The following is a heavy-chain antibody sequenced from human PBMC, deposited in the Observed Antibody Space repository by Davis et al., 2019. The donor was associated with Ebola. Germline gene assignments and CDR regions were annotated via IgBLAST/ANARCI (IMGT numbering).Heavy chain of an antibody. CDR1: GGSFSGYY. J-gene: IGHJ3*02. CDR2: INHSGST. V-gene: IGHV4-34*01. CDR3: ARARSGWDEIDAFDI. D-gene: IGHD6-19*01. Sequence: MPSETLSLTCAVYGGSFSGYYRSWIRQPPGKGLEWIGEINHSGSTNYNPSLKSRVTISVDTSKNQFSLKLSSVTAADTAVYYCARARSGWDEIDAFDIWGQGTMVTVSS.